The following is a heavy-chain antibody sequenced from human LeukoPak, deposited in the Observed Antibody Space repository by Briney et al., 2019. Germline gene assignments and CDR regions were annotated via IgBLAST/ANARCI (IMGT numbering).Heavy chain of an antibody. D-gene: IGHD3-10*01. CDR3: ARGGQWFGELFAVRRSSYYYYYMDV. CDR2: INPSGGST. CDR1: GYTFTSYY. J-gene: IGHJ6*03. V-gene: IGHV1-46*01. Sequence: GASVKVSCKASGYTFTSYYMHWVRQAPGQGLEWMGIINPSGGSTSYAQKFQGRVTMTRDMSTSTVYMELSSLRSEDTAVYYCARGGQWFGELFAVRRSSYYYYYMDVWGKGTTVTISS.